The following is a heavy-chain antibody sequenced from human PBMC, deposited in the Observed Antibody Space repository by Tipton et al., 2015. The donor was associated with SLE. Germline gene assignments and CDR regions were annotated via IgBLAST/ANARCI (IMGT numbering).Heavy chain of an antibody. J-gene: IGHJ4*02. V-gene: IGHV4-34*01. CDR3: ARANGAVRRFDY. Sequence: TLSLTCAVYGGSFSGYYWSWIRQPPGKGLEWIGEINHSGSTNYNPSLKSRVTISVDTSKNQFSLKLSSVTAADTAVHYCARANGAVRRFDYWGQGTLVTVSS. D-gene: IGHD7-27*01. CDR1: GGSFSGYY. CDR2: INHSGST.